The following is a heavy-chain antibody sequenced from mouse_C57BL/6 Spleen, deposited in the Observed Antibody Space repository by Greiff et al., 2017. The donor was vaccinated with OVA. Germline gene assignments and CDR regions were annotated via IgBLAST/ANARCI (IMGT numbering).Heavy chain of an antibody. CDR1: GYTFTSYW. CDR3: AAGSSPPYAMDD. J-gene: IGHJ4*01. V-gene: IGHV1-50*01. D-gene: IGHD1-1*01. CDR2: IDPSDSYT. Sequence: QVQLQQPGAELVKPGASVKLSCKASGYTFTSYWMQWVKQRPGQGLEWIGEIDPSDSYTNYNQKFKGKATLTVDTSSSTAYMQLSSLTSEDSAVYYCAAGSSPPYAMDDWGQGTSVTVSS.